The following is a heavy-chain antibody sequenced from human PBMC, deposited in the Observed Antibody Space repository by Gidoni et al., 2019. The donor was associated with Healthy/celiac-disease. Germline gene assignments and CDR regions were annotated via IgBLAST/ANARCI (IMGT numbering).Heavy chain of an antibody. D-gene: IGHD6-6*01. J-gene: IGHJ4*02. Sequence: QVRLVQSGAEVKKPGSSVTVSCQASGGTFSSYAISWVRQAPGQGLEWMGGIIPIFGTANYAQKFQGRVTITADESTSKAYMELSSLRSEDTAVYYCARYSSSSLLALDYWGQGTLVTVSS. CDR3: ARYSSSSLLALDY. CDR1: GGTFSSYA. V-gene: IGHV1-69*01. CDR2: IIPIFGTA.